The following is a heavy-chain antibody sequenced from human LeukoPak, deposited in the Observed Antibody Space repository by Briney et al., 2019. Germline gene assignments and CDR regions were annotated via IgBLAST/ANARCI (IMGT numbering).Heavy chain of an antibody. CDR1: GGTFSNST. CDR3: ARGPPPTYYYDSSGNSFDY. J-gene: IGHJ4*02. CDR2: IIPVLGIT. Sequence: SVKLSCKASGGTFSNSTFSWVRQAPGQGLEWMGRIIPVLGITDYAQRFQGRVTITADKYTNTAYMELSSLRSEDTAVYYCARGPPPTYYYDSSGNSFDYWGQGTLVTVSS. V-gene: IGHV1-69*02. D-gene: IGHD3-22*01.